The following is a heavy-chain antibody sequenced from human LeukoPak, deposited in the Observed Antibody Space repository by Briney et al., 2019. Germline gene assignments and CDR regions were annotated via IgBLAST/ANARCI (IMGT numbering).Heavy chain of an antibody. J-gene: IGHJ4*02. Sequence: GGSLRLSCAASGFTFSSSEMNWVRKAPGKGLVWVSYISRGGSTIYYADSVKGRFTISRDNAKNSLYLQMNSLRAEDTAVYYCATGDHFDYWGQGTLVTVSS. V-gene: IGHV3-48*03. CDR3: ATGDHFDY. D-gene: IGHD7-27*01. CDR1: GFTFSSSE. CDR2: ISRGGSTI.